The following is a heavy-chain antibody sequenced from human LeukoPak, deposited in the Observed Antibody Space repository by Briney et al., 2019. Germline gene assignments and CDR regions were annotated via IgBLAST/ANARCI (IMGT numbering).Heavy chain of an antibody. CDR2: ISSSGSTI. CDR1: GFTFSGSA. J-gene: IGHJ3*02. CDR3: ASIVSSSWYPGAFDI. V-gene: IGHV3-48*03. Sequence: PGGSLTLSCAASGFTFSGSALHWVRQAPGKGLEWVSYISSSGSTIYYADSVKGRFTISRDNAKNSLYLQMNSLRAEDTAVYYCASIVSSSWYPGAFDIWGQGTTVTVSS. D-gene: IGHD6-13*01.